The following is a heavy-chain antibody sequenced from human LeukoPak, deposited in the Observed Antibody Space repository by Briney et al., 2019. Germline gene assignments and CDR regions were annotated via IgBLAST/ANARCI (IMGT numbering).Heavy chain of an antibody. CDR2: VYPGDSDT. CDR1: GYTFTTYW. J-gene: IGHJ4*02. D-gene: IGHD1-26*01. Sequence: GESLKISCEGSGYTFTTYWIGWARQMPGKGLEWMGIVYPGDSDTGYSPSFQGQVTISADKSINTAYLQWSSLKASDTAMYYCARLYLGSYPTFDYWGQGTLVTVSS. CDR3: ARLYLGSYPTFDY. V-gene: IGHV5-51*01.